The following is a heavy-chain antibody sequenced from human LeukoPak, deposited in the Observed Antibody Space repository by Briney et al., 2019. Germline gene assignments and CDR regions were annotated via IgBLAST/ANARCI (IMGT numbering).Heavy chain of an antibody. Sequence: ASVKVSCKASGYTFTSYYMHWVRQAPGQGLEWMGIINPSGGSTSYAQKFQGRVTMTRDMSTSTVYKELSSLRSEDTAVYYCARDKGLYCSGGSCYSDYYMDVWGKGTTVTVSS. J-gene: IGHJ6*03. D-gene: IGHD2-15*01. V-gene: IGHV1-46*01. CDR2: INPSGGST. CDR3: ARDKGLYCSGGSCYSDYYMDV. CDR1: GYTFTSYY.